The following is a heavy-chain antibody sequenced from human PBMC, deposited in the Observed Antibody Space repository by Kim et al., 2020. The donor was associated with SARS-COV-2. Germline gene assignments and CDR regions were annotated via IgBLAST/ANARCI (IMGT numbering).Heavy chain of an antibody. J-gene: IGHJ3*02. V-gene: IGHV3-13*01. CDR2: IGTAGDT. Sequence: GGSLRLSCAASGFTFSSYDMHWVRQATGKGLEWVSAIGTAGDTYYPGSVKGRFTISRENAKNSLYLQMSSLRAGDTAVYYCARSQGYYGSGSFLPPDIWGQGTMVTVSS. CDR1: GFTFSSYD. D-gene: IGHD3-10*01. CDR3: ARSQGYYGSGSFLPPDI.